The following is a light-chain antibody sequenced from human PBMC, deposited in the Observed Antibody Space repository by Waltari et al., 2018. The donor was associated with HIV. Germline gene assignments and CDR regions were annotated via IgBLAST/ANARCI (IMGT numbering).Light chain of an antibody. J-gene: IGLJ3*02. CDR2: RDD. V-gene: IGLV6-57*04. CDR1: FGNIASTY. Sequence: NFMLTQPHSVSESPGKTATISCTRSFGNIASTYVQWSQQRPGSAPTTVIFRDDERPSGVPDRFSGSLDSSSNSASLIISDLKPEDEADYYCQAFDSGKQVFGGGTRLTVL. CDR3: QAFDSGKQV.